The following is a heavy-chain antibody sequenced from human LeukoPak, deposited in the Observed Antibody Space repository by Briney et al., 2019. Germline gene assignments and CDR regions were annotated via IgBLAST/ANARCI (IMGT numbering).Heavy chain of an antibody. V-gene: IGHV4-59*01. Sequence: SETLSLTCAVYGGSFSGYYWSWIRQPPGKGLEWIGYIYYSGSTNYNPSLKSRVTISVDTSKNQFSLKLSSVTAADTAVYYCARVGYFERTLDYWGQGTLVTVSS. J-gene: IGHJ4*02. D-gene: IGHD3-9*01. CDR1: GGSFSGYY. CDR2: IYYSGST. CDR3: ARVGYFERTLDY.